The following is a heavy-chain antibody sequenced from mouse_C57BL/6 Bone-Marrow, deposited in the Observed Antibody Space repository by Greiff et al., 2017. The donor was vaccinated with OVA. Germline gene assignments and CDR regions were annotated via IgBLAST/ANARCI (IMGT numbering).Heavy chain of an antibody. J-gene: IGHJ3*01. CDR2: IDPENGDT. Sequence: VQLKQSGAELVRPGASVKLSCTASGFNIKDDYMHWVKQRPEQGLEWIGRIDPENGDTEYASKFQGKATLTADTSSNTAYLQLSSLTSDDTAVYYCTLAYYSNSWFADWGQGTLVTVSA. CDR1: GFNIKDDY. V-gene: IGHV14-4*01. D-gene: IGHD2-5*01. CDR3: TLAYYSNSWFAD.